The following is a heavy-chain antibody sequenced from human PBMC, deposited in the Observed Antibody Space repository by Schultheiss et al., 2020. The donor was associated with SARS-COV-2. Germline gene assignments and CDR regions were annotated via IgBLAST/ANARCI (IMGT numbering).Heavy chain of an antibody. J-gene: IGHJ4*02. CDR1: GFTFSGYW. CDR2: MKEDGSEK. CDR3: ARGYCSGGSCQRDY. Sequence: GGSLRLSCAASGFTFSGYWMSWVRQAPGKGLEWVANMKEDGSEKYYVDSVKGRFTISRDNAKNSLFLQMNSLRAEDTAVYYCARGYCSGGSCQRDYWGQGTLVTVSS. V-gene: IGHV3-7*01. D-gene: IGHD2-15*01.